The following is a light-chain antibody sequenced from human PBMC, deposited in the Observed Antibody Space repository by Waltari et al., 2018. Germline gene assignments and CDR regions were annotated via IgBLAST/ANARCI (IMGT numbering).Light chain of an antibody. CDR1: SSDTGRYNY. J-gene: IGLJ2*01. Sequence: QSVLTQPASVSGAPGQSITISCTGTSSDTGRYNYASWYQQHPGKAPKLMIYDVSKWPSGVSTRFSGSKSGNTASLTISGLQAEDEADYYCSSYTSITTVIFGGGTKLTIL. V-gene: IGLV2-14*01. CDR3: SSYTSITTVI. CDR2: DVS.